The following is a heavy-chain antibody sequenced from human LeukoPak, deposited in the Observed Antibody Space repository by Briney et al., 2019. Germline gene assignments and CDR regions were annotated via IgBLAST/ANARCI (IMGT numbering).Heavy chain of an antibody. J-gene: IGHJ4*02. CDR1: GHTFTSYD. D-gene: IGHD3-3*01. CDR2: MNPNSGNT. Sequence: ASVKVSCKASGHTFTSYDINWVRQATGQGLEWMGWMNPNSGNTGYAQKFQGRVTMTRNTSISTAYMELSSLRSEDTAVYYCATGGVLEWYYFDYWGQGTLVTVSS. V-gene: IGHV1-8*01. CDR3: ATGGVLEWYYFDY.